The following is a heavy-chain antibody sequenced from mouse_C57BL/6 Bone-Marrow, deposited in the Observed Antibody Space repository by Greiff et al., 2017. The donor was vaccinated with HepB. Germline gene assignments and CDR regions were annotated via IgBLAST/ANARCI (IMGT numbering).Heavy chain of an antibody. V-gene: IGHV1-72*01. D-gene: IGHD1-1*01. J-gene: IGHJ2*01. CDR2: IDTNSGGT. CDR1: GYTFTSYW. CDR3: ARIVAKNYFDY. Sequence: VQLQQPGAELVKPGDSVKLSCKVTGYTFTSYWMHWVKQRPARGLEWIGRIDTNSGGTKYNEKCKSKATLTGDKPPSTAYMQLSTLASEDSAVYYCARIVAKNYFDYWGQGTTLTVSS.